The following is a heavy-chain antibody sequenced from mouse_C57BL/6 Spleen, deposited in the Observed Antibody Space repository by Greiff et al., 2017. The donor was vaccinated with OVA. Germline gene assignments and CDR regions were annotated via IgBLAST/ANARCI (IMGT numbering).Heavy chain of an antibody. CDR3: ARHDYYGSNYYFDY. CDR2: ISSGGSYT. CDR1: GFTFSSYG. V-gene: IGHV5-6*01. J-gene: IGHJ2*01. D-gene: IGHD1-1*01. Sequence: EVKVVESGGDLVKPGGSLKLSCAASGFTFSSYGMSWVRQTPDKRLEWVATISSGGSYTYYPDSVKGRFTISRDNAKNTLYLQMSSLKSEDTAMYYCARHDYYGSNYYFDYWGQGTTLTVSS.